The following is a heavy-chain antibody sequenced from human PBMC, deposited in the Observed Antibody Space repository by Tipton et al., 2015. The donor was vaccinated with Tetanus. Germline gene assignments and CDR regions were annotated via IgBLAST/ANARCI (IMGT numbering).Heavy chain of an antibody. CDR2: ISYSGST. J-gene: IGHJ4*02. D-gene: IGHD3-3*01. CDR3: ARANYEFPKKGPFDS. CDR1: GGSIRSDNYY. Sequence: TLSLTCSVSGGSIRSDNYYWNWIRQPPGKGLEWLAYISYSGSTNSNYPLKSRIIISQDTSKNQFSLKLTSVTAADTAVYYCARANYEFPKKGPFDSWGQGALVIVSS. V-gene: IGHV4-61*01.